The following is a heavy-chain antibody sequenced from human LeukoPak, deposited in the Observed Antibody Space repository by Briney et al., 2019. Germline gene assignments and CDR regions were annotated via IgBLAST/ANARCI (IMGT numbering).Heavy chain of an antibody. D-gene: IGHD6-19*01. CDR2: IYYSGST. CDR3: ASLPYSRGGYLGLFDI. CDR1: GGSISSYY. Sequence: SETLSLTCTVSGGSISSYYWSWIRQPPGKGLEWIGYIYYSGSTNYNPSLKSRVTISVDTSKNQFSLKLSSVTAADTAVYYCASLPYSRGGYLGLFDIGGQGTMVTVSS. V-gene: IGHV4-59*08. J-gene: IGHJ3*02.